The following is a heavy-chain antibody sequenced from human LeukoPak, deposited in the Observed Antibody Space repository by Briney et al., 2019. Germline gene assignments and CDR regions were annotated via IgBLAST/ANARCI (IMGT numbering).Heavy chain of an antibody. D-gene: IGHD3-22*01. CDR3: ARAEYYYDSSGYVHFDY. CDR1: GFTFSSYW. CDR2: ISSDGSST. Sequence: GGSLRLSCAASGFTFSSYWMHWVRQAPGKGLVWVSRISSDGSSTSYADSVKGRFTVSRDNAKNTLYLQMNSLRAEDTAVYYCARAEYYYDSSGYVHFDYWGQGTLVTVSS. V-gene: IGHV3-74*01. J-gene: IGHJ4*02.